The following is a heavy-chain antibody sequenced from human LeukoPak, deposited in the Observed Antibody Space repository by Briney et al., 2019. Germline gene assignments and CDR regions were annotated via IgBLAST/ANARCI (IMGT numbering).Heavy chain of an antibody. D-gene: IGHD4-17*01. Sequence: GGSLRLSCATFGFTFSNYDMTWVRQAPGKGLEWISTVSASGDRTYSADSVKGRFTIYRDNSKNTLYLQVNSLRDEDTAVYYCARDGVTTGEFDYWGQGILVTVSS. V-gene: IGHV3-23*01. CDR1: GFTFSNYD. CDR2: VSASGDRT. J-gene: IGHJ4*02. CDR3: ARDGVTTGEFDY.